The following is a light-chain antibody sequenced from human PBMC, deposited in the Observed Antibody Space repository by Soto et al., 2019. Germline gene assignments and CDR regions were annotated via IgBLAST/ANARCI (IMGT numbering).Light chain of an antibody. CDR1: RTIVGNY. CDR3: QQYSTSPRT. V-gene: IGKV3-20*01. CDR2: GAS. Sequence: PGTRATISSTASRTIVGNYLAWYHQKPGQAPRLLIHGASTRAPGIPDRFSASGSGTEFTLTISRLQPEDSAVYYCQQYSTSPRTFGPGTKVDIK. J-gene: IGKJ3*01.